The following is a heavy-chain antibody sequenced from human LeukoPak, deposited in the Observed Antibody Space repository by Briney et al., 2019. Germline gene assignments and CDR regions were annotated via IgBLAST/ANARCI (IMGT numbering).Heavy chain of an antibody. D-gene: IGHD6-6*01. CDR1: GYTFTSYD. CDR2: MNPNSGNT. CDR3: ARGFSPIAALY. Sequence: GASVTVSCKASGYTFTSYDINWVRQATGQGLEWMGWMNPNSGNTGYARKFQGRVTMTRNTSISTAYMELSSPRSEDTAVYYCARGFSPIAALYWGQGTLVTVSS. J-gene: IGHJ4*02. V-gene: IGHV1-8*01.